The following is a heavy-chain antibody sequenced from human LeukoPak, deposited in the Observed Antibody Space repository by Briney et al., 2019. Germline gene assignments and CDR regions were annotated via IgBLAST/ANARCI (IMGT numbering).Heavy chain of an antibody. CDR2: MNPNSGNT. V-gene: IGHV1-8*01. J-gene: IGHJ5*02. Sequence: GASVKVSCKASGYTFTSYDINWVRQATGQGLEWMGWMNPNSGNTGYAQKFQGRVTMTRNTSISTAYMELSSLRSEDTAVYYCARKRRYCSSTSCYTVRHNWFDPWGQGTLVTVSS. D-gene: IGHD2-2*02. CDR1: GYTFTSYD. CDR3: ARKRRYCSSTSCYTVRHNWFDP.